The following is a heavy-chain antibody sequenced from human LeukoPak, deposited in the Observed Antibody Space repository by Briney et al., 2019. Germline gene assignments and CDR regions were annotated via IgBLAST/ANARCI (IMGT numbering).Heavy chain of an antibody. J-gene: IGHJ6*02. CDR1: GFTFSSSA. D-gene: IGHD4-11*01. CDR2: ISDDGTRK. V-gene: IGHV3-30*04. Sequence: GRSLRLSCAASGFTFSSSAMHWVRQAPGKGLEWVAVISDDGTRKFYADSVKGRFTISRDNSKNTLYLQMNSLRADDTAVYYCAKTTARGGFYYYGLDVWGQGAAVTVSS. CDR3: AKTTARGGFYYYGLDV.